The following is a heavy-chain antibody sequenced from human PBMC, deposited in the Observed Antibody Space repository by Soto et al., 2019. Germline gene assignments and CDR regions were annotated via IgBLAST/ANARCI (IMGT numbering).Heavy chain of an antibody. CDR1: GFSLSTSGVG. D-gene: IGHD3-22*01. CDR3: ARIIAHTDSSGYYLDY. V-gene: IGHV2-70*11. Sequence: SGPTLVNPTQTLTLTCTFSGFSLSTSGVGVGWIRQPPGKALEWLARIDWDDDKYYSTSLKTRLTISKDTSKNQVVLTMTNMDPVDTATYYCARIIAHTDSSGYYLDYWGQGTLVTVSS. J-gene: IGHJ4*02. CDR2: IDWDDDK.